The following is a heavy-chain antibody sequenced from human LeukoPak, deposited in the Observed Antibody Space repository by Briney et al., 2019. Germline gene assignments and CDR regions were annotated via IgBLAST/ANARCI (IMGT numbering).Heavy chain of an antibody. V-gene: IGHV3-21*01. CDR3: ARDPGIAVADWFDP. CDR1: GFTFSSYS. D-gene: IGHD6-19*01. CDR2: ISSSSSYI. J-gene: IGHJ5*02. Sequence: GGSPRLSCAASGFTFSSYSMNWVRQAPGKGLEWVSSISSSSSYIYYADSVKGRFTISRDNAKNSLYLQMNSLRAEDTAVYYCARDPGIAVADWFDPWGQGTLVTVSS.